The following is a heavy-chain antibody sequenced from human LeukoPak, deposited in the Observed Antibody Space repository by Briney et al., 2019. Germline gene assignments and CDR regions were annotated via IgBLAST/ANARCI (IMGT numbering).Heavy chain of an antibody. CDR3: ARKLGYFGGWYSVVGGFDY. CDR2: INHSGST. J-gene: IGHJ4*02. V-gene: IGHV4-34*01. D-gene: IGHD6-19*01. CDR1: GGSFSGYY. Sequence: SETLSLTCAVYGGSFSGYYWSWIRQPPGKGLEWIGEINHSGSTNYNPSLKSRVTISVDTSKNQFSLKLSSVTAADTAVYYCARKLGYFGGWYSVVGGFDYWGQGTLVTVSS.